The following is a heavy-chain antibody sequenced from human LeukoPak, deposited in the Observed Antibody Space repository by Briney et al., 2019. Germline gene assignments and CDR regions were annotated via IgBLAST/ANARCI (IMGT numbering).Heavy chain of an antibody. D-gene: IGHD6-13*01. Sequence: GGPLRLSCAASGFTFSDYWMHWVRQAPGKGLVWVSRVNRDGSSTSYADSVKGRFTISRDNAKNTLSLQMNSLRGEDTAVYYCARDRSISAAGDTYWGQGTLVTVSS. CDR1: GFTFSDYW. V-gene: IGHV3-74*01. CDR2: VNRDGSST. CDR3: ARDRSISAAGDTY. J-gene: IGHJ4*02.